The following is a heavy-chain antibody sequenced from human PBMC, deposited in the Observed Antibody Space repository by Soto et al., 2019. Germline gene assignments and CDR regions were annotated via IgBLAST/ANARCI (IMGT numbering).Heavy chain of an antibody. J-gene: IGHJ4*02. CDR2: IYYSGST. CDR3: ARHGGWELRRVDY. CDR1: GGSISSSSYY. Sequence: QLQLQESGPGLVKPSETLSLTCTVSGGSISSSSYYWGWIRQPPGKGLEWIVSIYYSGSTYYNPSLKGTGTISVDTPTNQFSPTLSYVTAAATAVYYCARHGGWELRRVDYWGQGTLVTVSS. D-gene: IGHD1-26*01. V-gene: IGHV4-39*01.